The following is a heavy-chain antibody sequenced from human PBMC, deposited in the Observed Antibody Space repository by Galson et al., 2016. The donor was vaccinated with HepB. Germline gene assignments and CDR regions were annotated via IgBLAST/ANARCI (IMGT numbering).Heavy chain of an antibody. V-gene: IGHV4-30-2*01. J-gene: IGHJ4*02. D-gene: IGHD3-10*01. CDR1: GDSISSGDYS. Sequence: TLSLTCAVSGDSISSGDYSWTWSRQPPGKHLEWIGHMYYAGNTYYSPSLKSRVTMSIDRSKNQFSLHLSSVIAADTAVYYCARGPRLLRAFGDLISFFDYWGQGILVAVSS. CDR2: MYYAGNT. CDR3: ARGPRLLRAFGDLISFFDY.